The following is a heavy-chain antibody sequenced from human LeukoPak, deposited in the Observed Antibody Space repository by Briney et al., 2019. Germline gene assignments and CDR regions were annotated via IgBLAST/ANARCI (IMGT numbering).Heavy chain of an antibody. Sequence: GGSLRLSCAASGFTFSNYWIHWVRQAPGKGLVWVSRINSDGNSTSYADSVKGRFTISRDNAKNTLYLQMNSLRAEDTAVYYCASLGRSFDYWGQGTLVTVSS. CDR2: INSDGNST. CDR3: ASLGRSFDY. V-gene: IGHV3-74*01. CDR1: GFTFSNYW. J-gene: IGHJ4*02. D-gene: IGHD1-26*01.